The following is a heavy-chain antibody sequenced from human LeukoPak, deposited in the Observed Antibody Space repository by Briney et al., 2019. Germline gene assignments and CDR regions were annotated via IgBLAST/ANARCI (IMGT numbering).Heavy chain of an antibody. Sequence: ASVKVSCKASGYTFTSYYMHWVRQAPGQGLEWMGIINPSGGSTSYAQKFQGRVTMTRDTSTSTVYMELSSLRAEDTAVYYCAKAMVRGGYYYYMDVWGKGTTVTISS. V-gene: IGHV1-46*01. CDR3: AKAMVRGGYYYYMDV. J-gene: IGHJ6*03. CDR2: INPSGGST. CDR1: GYTFTSYY. D-gene: IGHD3-10*01.